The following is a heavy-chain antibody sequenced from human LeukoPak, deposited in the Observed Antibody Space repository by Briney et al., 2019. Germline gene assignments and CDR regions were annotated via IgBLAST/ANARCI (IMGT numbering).Heavy chain of an antibody. D-gene: IGHD3-10*01. Sequence: GGALRLSRTASGFTFGDYAMSWVRPAPGKGLEWVGYIRSKAYGGTTEYAASVRGRFTISRDDSKSIAYLQMNSLKTEDTVVYYCTRDNTMVVKTTPKFDYWGQGTLVTVSS. CDR3: TRDNTMVVKTTPKFDY. CDR1: GFTFGDYA. V-gene: IGHV3-49*04. J-gene: IGHJ4*02. CDR2: IRSKAYGGTT.